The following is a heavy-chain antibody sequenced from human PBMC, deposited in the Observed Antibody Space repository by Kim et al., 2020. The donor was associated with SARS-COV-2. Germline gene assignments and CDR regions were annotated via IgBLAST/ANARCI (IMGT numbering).Heavy chain of an antibody. V-gene: IGHV3-30*04. D-gene: IGHD6-19*01. CDR1: GFTFSSYA. CDR3: ARDSPGYSSGWYPAY. CDR2: ISYDGSNK. Sequence: GGSLRLSCAASGFTFSSYAMHWVRQAPGKGLEWVAVISYDGSNKYYADSVKGRFTISRDNSKNTLYLQMNSLRAEDTAVYYCARDSPGYSSGWYPAYWG. J-gene: IGHJ4*01.